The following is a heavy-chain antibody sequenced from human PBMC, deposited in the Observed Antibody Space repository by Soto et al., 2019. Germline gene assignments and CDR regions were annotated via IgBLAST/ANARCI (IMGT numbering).Heavy chain of an antibody. CDR3: AREKYYYDKSGYYSSYLDS. CDR2: IWYDRSNK. D-gene: IGHD3-22*01. CDR1: GFTFSSYG. J-gene: IGHJ4*02. Sequence: PGGSLRLSCAASGFTFSSYGMHWVRQAPGKGLEWVAVIWYDRSNKYYADSVKGRFTISRDNAKNSLYLQMNSLGAEDTAVYYCAREKYYYDKSGYYSSYLDSWGQGTPVTVSS. V-gene: IGHV3-33*01.